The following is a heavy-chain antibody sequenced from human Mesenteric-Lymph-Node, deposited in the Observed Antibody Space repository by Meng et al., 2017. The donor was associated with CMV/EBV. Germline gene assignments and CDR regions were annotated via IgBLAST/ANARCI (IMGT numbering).Heavy chain of an antibody. Sequence: GESLKISCAASGFSFSRYEMMWVRQAPGKGLEWVSYISSSGSDIYYADSLKGRFTVSRDTAKDSLFLQMYSLRAEDTAVYYRARYHNYIDHWGQGTLVTVSS. D-gene: IGHD3-16*01. V-gene: IGHV3-48*03. CDR2: ISSSGSDI. CDR3: ARYHNYIDH. CDR1: GFSFSRYE. J-gene: IGHJ4*02.